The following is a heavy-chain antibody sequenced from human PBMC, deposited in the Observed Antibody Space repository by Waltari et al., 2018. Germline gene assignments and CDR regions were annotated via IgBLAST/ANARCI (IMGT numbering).Heavy chain of an antibody. CDR2: TYYRSKWYN. CDR3: ARENYSNYFDY. CDR1: GASLPSNSPA. Sequence: QVQLQPSGPGLVKLSQTLSLTCAIPGASLPSNSPAWNWITQSPSRGLEWLGRTYYRSKWYNDYAVSVKSRITINPDTSKNQFSLQLNSVTPEDTAVYYCARENYSNYFDYWGQGTLVTVSS. V-gene: IGHV6-1*01. D-gene: IGHD4-4*01. J-gene: IGHJ4*02.